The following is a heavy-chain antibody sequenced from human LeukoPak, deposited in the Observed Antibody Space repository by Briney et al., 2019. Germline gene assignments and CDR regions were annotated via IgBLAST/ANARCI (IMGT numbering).Heavy chain of an antibody. V-gene: IGHV3-30*18. J-gene: IGHJ3*02. D-gene: IGHD3-22*01. Sequence: PGGSLRLTCAASGFAFSSYGMHWVRQAPGKGLEWVAVISYDGSNKYYADSVKGRFTISRDNSKNTLYLQMNSLRAEDTAVYYCAKDMSHYYDSSGYLGDAFDIWGQGTMVTVSS. CDR3: AKDMSHYYDSSGYLGDAFDI. CDR1: GFAFSSYG. CDR2: ISYDGSNK.